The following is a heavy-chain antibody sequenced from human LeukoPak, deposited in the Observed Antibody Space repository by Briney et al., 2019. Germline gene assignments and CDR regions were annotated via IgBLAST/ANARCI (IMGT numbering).Heavy chain of an antibody. V-gene: IGHV4-39*07. Sequence: SETLSLTCTVSGGSISSTSYYWGWIRQPPGKGLEWIGSIYHSGSTNYNPSLKSRVTIAVDKSKNQFSLKLSSVTAADTAVYYCARASHDYGDYSHFDYWGQGTLVTVSS. J-gene: IGHJ4*02. D-gene: IGHD4-17*01. CDR1: GGSISSTSYY. CDR3: ARASHDYGDYSHFDY. CDR2: IYHSGST.